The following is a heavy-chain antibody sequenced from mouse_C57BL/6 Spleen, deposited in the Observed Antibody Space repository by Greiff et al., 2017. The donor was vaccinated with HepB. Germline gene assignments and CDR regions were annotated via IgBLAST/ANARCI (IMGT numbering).Heavy chain of an antibody. D-gene: IGHD4-1*01. V-gene: IGHV1-26*01. CDR3: ARIGPGTNYYAMDY. J-gene: IGHJ4*01. CDR1: GYTFTDYY. Sequence: VQLQQSGPELVKPGASVKISCKASGYTFTDYYMNWVKQSHGKSLEWIGDINPNNGGTSYNQKFKGKATLTVDKSSSTAYMELRSLTSEDSAVYYCARIGPGTNYYAMDYWGQGTSVTVSS. CDR2: INPNNGGT.